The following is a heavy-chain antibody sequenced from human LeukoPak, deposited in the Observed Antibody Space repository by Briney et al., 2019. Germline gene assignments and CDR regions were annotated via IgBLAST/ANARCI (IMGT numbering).Heavy chain of an antibody. J-gene: IGHJ6*02. CDR2: INPNSGGT. CDR3: ARDSPCIWFGALFFRYYYYGMDV. Sequence: ASVKVSCKASGYTFTGYYMHWVRQAPGQGLEWMGWINPNSGGTNYAQKFQGRVTMTRDTSISTAYMELSRLRSDDTAVYYCARDSPCIWFGALFFRYYYYGMDVWGQGTTVTVSS. CDR1: GYTFTGYY. D-gene: IGHD3-10*01. V-gene: IGHV1-2*02.